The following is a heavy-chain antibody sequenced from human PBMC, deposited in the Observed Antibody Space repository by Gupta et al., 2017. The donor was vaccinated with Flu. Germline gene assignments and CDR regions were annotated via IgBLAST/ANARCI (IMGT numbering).Heavy chain of an antibody. CDR1: GGTFSSYA. CDR2: IIPIFGTA. V-gene: IGHV1-69*01. J-gene: IGHJ4*02. Sequence: QVQLVQSGAEVKKPGSSVKVSCKASGGTFSSYAISWVRQAPGQGLEWMGGIIPIFGTANYAQKFQGRVTITADESTSTAYMELSSLRSEDTAVYYCAREVADTAMVTWTRDSRRIRYMDYWGQGTLVTVSS. D-gene: IGHD5-18*01. CDR3: AREVADTAMVTWTRDSRRIRYMDY.